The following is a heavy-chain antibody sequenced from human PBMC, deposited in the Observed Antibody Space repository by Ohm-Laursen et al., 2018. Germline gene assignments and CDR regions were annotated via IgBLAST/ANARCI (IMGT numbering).Heavy chain of an antibody. Sequence: SDTLSLTCTVSGGSISSYYWSWIRQPPGKALEWIGYVYYSGETYYKSSLKSRVTISVDTSRNQFSLRLSSVTAEDTAVYYCARQGDQQLAFIDHWGLGTLVAVSS. D-gene: IGHD1-1*01. J-gene: IGHJ4*02. CDR2: VYYSGET. CDR3: ARQGDQQLAFIDH. V-gene: IGHV4-59*08. CDR1: GGSISSYY.